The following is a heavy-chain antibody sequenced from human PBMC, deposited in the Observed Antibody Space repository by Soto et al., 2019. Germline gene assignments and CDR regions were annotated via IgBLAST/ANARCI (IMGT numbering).Heavy chain of an antibody. D-gene: IGHD6-19*01. V-gene: IGHV5-51*01. Sequence: GESLKISCKGSGYSFTSYWIGWVRQMPGKGLEWMGIIYPGDSDTRYSPSFQGQVTISADKSISTAYLQWSSLKASDTAMYYCASGVPKQWLVDAFDIWGQGTMVTVSS. CDR3: ASGVPKQWLVDAFDI. J-gene: IGHJ3*02. CDR1: GYSFTSYW. CDR2: IYPGDSDT.